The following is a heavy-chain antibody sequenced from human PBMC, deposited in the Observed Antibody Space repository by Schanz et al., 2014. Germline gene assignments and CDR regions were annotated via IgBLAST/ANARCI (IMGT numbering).Heavy chain of an antibody. D-gene: IGHD3-10*01. CDR3: AKGRFGELSAFDI. Sequence: VQLVDSGGGLVKPGGSLRLSCTASGFPFSDYFMAWIRQPPGRGLEWVSYISSSSSTRYYADSVKGRFTISRDNAKNTLYLQMNSLRAEDTAVYYCAKGRFGELSAFDIWGQGTMVTVSS. V-gene: IGHV3-11*01. CDR1: GFPFSDYF. J-gene: IGHJ3*02. CDR2: ISSSSSTR.